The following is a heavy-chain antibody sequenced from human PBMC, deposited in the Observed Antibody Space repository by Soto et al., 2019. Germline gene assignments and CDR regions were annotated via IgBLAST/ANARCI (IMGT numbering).Heavy chain of an antibody. J-gene: IGHJ4*02. Sequence: QVQLVQSGAEVKRPGASVKVSCKASAYTFSSYDICWVRQAAGQGLEWMGWMNPKSGNTGSAQKFQGILTMTRDTSIRTAYMELNSLRSEDSAIYYCASGEDCSGGRCENTAWLNYWGQGTLVTVSS. CDR2: MNPKSGNT. V-gene: IGHV1-8*01. D-gene: IGHD2-15*01. CDR3: ASGEDCSGGRCENTAWLNY. CDR1: AYTFSSYD.